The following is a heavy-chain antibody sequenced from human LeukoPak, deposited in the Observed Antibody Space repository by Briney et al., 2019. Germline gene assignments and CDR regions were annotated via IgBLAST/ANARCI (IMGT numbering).Heavy chain of an antibody. CDR2: IYYSGSN. J-gene: IGHJ2*01. Sequence: PSETLSLTCTVSGGSISSHYWSWIRQPPGKGLEWIGYIYYSGSNNYNPSLKSRVTISVDTSKNQFSLKLSSVTAADTAVYYCARAPDYYGHWYFDLWGRGTLVTVSS. CDR1: GGSISSHY. D-gene: IGHD3-10*01. V-gene: IGHV4-59*11. CDR3: ARAPDYYGHWYFDL.